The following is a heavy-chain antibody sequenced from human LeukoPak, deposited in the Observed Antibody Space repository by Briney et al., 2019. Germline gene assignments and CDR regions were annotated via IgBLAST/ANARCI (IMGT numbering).Heavy chain of an antibody. V-gene: IGHV1-69*01. CDR3: ARGPRRGYSYGL. Sequence: SVKVSCKASGGSFSNYGITWVRQAPGQGLEWMGGIIPIFGTANYAQKFQGRVTITADESTSTAYMELSSLRSEDTAVYYCARGPRRGYSYGLWGQGTLVTASS. D-gene: IGHD5-18*01. CDR2: IIPIFGTA. CDR1: GGSFSNYG. J-gene: IGHJ4*02.